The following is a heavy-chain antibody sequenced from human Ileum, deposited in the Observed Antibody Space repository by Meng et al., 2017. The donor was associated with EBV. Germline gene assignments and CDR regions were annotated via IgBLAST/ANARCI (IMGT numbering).Heavy chain of an antibody. CDR3: ARGRRFGSGRYALDY. CDR1: GAYIGSSYW. J-gene: IGHJ4*02. D-gene: IGHD3-10*01. CDR2: IYNSGST. Sequence: QVQLQESGPRLVEASGTLSLTCAVSGAYIGSSYWGTWVRQPPEKGLEWIGEIYNSGSTNYNPSLKSRLTLSVDKSKSQFSLELISVTAADTAVYYCARGRRFGSGRYALDYWGQGTLVTVSS. V-gene: IGHV4-4*02.